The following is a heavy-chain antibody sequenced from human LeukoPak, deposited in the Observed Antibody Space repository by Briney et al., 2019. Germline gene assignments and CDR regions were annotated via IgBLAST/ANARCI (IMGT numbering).Heavy chain of an antibody. CDR2: ISTSSYDI. V-gene: IGHV3-21*01. Sequence: GGSLRLSCAASGFTFSSYSMNWVRQAPGNGLEWVSSISTSSYDIYYADSVKGRFTISRDNAKNSLYLQMNSLRAEDTAMYYCAKISHDYGDSADYWGQGTLVTVSS. D-gene: IGHD4-17*01. CDR1: GFTFSSYS. J-gene: IGHJ4*02. CDR3: AKISHDYGDSADY.